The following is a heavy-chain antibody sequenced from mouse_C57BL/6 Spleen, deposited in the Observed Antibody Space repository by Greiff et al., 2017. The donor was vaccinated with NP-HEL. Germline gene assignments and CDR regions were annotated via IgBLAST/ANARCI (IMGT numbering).Heavy chain of an antibody. J-gene: IGHJ3*01. V-gene: IGHV10-3*01. CDR1: GFTFNTYA. CDR3: VRVGNSNVFAY. D-gene: IGHD2-1*01. CDR2: IRSKSSNYAT. Sequence: DVKLVESGGGLVQPKGSLKLSCAASGFTFNTYAMHWVRQAPGKGLEWVACIRSKSSNYATYYADSVKDRFTISRDDSQSMLYLQMNNLRTEDTAMYYCVRVGNSNVFAYWGQGTLVTVSA.